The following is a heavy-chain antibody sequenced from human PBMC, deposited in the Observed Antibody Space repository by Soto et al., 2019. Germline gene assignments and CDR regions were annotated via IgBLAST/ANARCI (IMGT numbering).Heavy chain of an antibody. CDR1: GYMFISYG. CDR2: IRPYNGDT. CDR3: VRDLDGSGSYYTDY. J-gene: IGHJ4*02. V-gene: IGHV1-18*01. D-gene: IGHD3-10*01. Sequence: ASVKVSCKASGYMFISYGINWVRQAPGQGLEWMGWIRPYNGDTKYAQNLQGRVTMTTDTSTSTAYMEMRSLRSDDTAVYYCVRDLDGSGSYYTDYWGPGTLVTVPS.